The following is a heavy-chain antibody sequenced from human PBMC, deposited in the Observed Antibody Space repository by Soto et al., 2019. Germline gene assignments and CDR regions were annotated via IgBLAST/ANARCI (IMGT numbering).Heavy chain of an antibody. Sequence: QVQLVESGGGVVQPGRSLRLSCAASGFTFSSYAMHWVRQAPGKGLERVAVISYDGSNKYYADSAKGRFTISRDNSKNALYLQMNSLRAEDTAVYYCARDDESSWEIRGEGGFFDYWGEGTLVTVSS. J-gene: IGHJ4*02. CDR1: GFTFSSYA. CDR3: ARDDESSWEIRGEGGFFDY. CDR2: ISYDGSNK. V-gene: IGHV3-30-3*01. D-gene: IGHD1-26*01.